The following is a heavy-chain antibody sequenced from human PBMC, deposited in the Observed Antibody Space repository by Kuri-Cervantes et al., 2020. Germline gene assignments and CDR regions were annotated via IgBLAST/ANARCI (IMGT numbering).Heavy chain of an antibody. D-gene: IGHD6-6*01. CDR2: ISSSSSTI. V-gene: IGHV3-48*02. CDR3: ARGRIAALSQFDP. J-gene: IGHJ5*02. CDR1: GFTFSSYS. Sequence: GESLKISCAASGFTFSSYSMNWVRQAPGKGLEWVSYISSSSSTIYYADSVKGRFTISRDNAKNSLYLQMNSLRDEDTAVYYCARGRIAALSQFDPWGQGTLVTVSS.